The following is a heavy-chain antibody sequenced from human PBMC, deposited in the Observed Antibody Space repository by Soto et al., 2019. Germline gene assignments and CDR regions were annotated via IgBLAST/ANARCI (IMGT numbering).Heavy chain of an antibody. D-gene: IGHD2-15*01. CDR3: ARPGYCSGGICYSSFDY. CDR2: IYYSGST. J-gene: IGHJ4*02. V-gene: IGHV4-39*01. Sequence: SETLSLTCTVSGGSISSSSYYWGWIRQPPGKGLEWIGSIYYSGSTYYNPSLKSRVTISVDTSKNQFSLKLSSVTAADTAVYYCARPGYCSGGICYSSFDYWGQGTLVTVSS. CDR1: GGSISSSSYY.